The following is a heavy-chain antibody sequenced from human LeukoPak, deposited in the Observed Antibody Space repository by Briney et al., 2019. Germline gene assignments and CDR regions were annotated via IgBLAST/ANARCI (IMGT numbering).Heavy chain of an antibody. CDR1: GYSFSTYG. CDR2: ISANTGKT. V-gene: IGHV1-18*01. Sequence: ASVNVSCKTSGYSFSTYGFCWVRQAPGDGLEWMGWISANTGKTSYAQKFQDRVTMTTDTFTTTAYMELRSLRLDDTAVYFCAKVAGDRMDYWGQGTLVTVSS. CDR3: AKVAGDRMDY. J-gene: IGHJ4*02. D-gene: IGHD6-13*01.